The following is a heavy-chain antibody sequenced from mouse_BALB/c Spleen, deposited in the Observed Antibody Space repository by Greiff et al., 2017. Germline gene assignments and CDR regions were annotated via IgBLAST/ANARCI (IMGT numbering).Heavy chain of an antibody. V-gene: IGHV3-2*02. CDR2: ISYSGST. CDR3: ARRGGYDVWYFDV. J-gene: IGHJ1*01. D-gene: IGHD2-2*01. CDR1: GYSITSDYA. Sequence: EVQLKESGPGLVKPSQSLSLTCTVTGYSITSDYAWNWIRQFPGNKLEWMGYISYSGSTSYNPSLKSRISITRDTSKNQFFLQLNSVTTEDTATYYCARRGGYDVWYFDVWGAGTTVTVSS.